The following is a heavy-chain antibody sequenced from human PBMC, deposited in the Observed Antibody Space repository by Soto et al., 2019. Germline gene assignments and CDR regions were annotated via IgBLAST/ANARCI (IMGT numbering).Heavy chain of an antibody. CDR2: IYYSGST. J-gene: IGHJ4*02. V-gene: IGHV4-39*01. Sequence: SETLSLTCTVSGGSIGSSSYYWGWIRQPPGKGLEWIGSIYYSGSTYYNPSLKSRVTISVDTSKNQFSLKLSSVTAADTAVYYCARQYSGSSDFDYWGQGTLVTVSS. D-gene: IGHD1-26*01. CDR3: ARQYSGSSDFDY. CDR1: GGSIGSSSYY.